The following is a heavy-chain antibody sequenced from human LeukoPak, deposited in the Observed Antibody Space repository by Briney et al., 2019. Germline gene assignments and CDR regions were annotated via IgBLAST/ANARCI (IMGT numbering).Heavy chain of an antibody. CDR3: ARDGVVVPAAMTADGY. D-gene: IGHD2-2*01. J-gene: IGHJ4*02. Sequence: GASVKVSCKASGYTFTSYGISWVRQAPGQGLEWMGWISAYNGNTNYAQKLQGRVTMTTDTSTSTAYMELRSLRSDDTAVYYCARDGVVVPAAMTADGYWGQGTLVTVSS. CDR2: ISAYNGNT. V-gene: IGHV1-18*01. CDR1: GYTFTSYG.